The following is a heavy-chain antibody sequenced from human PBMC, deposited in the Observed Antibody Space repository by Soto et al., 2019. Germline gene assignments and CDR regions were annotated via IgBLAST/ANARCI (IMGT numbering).Heavy chain of an antibody. V-gene: IGHV3-23*01. J-gene: IGHJ4*02. Sequence: EVHLLESGGGLVQPGGSLRLSCAASGFAFSSHAMSWVRQAPGKGLEWVSSFGTTGDTYYADSVKGRFTISRDNSMNTLSLQMTSLRAEDTAVYYCATRVLNRLYYFDSWGQGTLVTVSS. D-gene: IGHD3-16*01. CDR1: GFAFSSHA. CDR3: ATRVLNRLYYFDS. CDR2: FGTTGDT.